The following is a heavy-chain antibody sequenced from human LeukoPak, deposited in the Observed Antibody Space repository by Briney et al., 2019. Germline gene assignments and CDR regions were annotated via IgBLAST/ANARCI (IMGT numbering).Heavy chain of an antibody. V-gene: IGHV6-1*01. Sequence: PSQTLSLTCAISGDIVSSNTTACNWIRQSPSRGLEWLGRTYYRSKWYNDYAASVKSRITINPDTSKNQFFLHLNSVTAEDTAVYYCVRGGQGDGYSADEAFDFWGQGTVVTVSS. CDR2: TYYRSKWYN. J-gene: IGHJ3*01. D-gene: IGHD5-24*01. CDR1: GDIVSSNTTA. CDR3: VRGGQGDGYSADEAFDF.